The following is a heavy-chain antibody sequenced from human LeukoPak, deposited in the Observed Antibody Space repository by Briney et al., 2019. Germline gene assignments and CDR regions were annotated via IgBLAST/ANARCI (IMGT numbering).Heavy chain of an antibody. CDR2: IYYTGST. V-gene: IGHV4-31*03. CDR3: ARDPIAYCGADCYSD. J-gene: IGHJ4*02. CDR1: GASIISGGYY. Sequence: SETLSLTCTVSGASIISGGYYWSWIRQHPGKGLEWIGYIYYTGSTYYNPSLKNRLTISIDTSKSQFSLKLTSVTAADTAVYYCARDPIAYCGADCYSDWGQGTLVTVSS. D-gene: IGHD2-21*02.